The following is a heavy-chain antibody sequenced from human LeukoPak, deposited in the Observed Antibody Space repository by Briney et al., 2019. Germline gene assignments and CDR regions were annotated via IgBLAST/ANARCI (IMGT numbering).Heavy chain of an antibody. J-gene: IGHJ3*02. CDR1: GFTFSSYA. D-gene: IGHD1-26*01. CDR3: ARDRRIVGATDAFDI. CDR2: ISNSGGST. V-gene: IGHV3-23*01. Sequence: PGGSLRLSCAASGFTFSSYAMYWVRQAPGKGLEWVSSISNSGGSTYYADSVKGRFTISRDNSKNTLYLQMNSLRAEDTAVYYCARDRRIVGATDAFDIWGQGTMVTVSS.